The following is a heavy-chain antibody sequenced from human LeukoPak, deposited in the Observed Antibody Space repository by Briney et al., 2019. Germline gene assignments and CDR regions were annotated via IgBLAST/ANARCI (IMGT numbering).Heavy chain of an antibody. CDR3: ARDRGTAMVADAFDI. Sequence: PGGSLRLSCAASGFTFNSYGMHWVRQAPGKGLEWVAVIWYDQIKKYYADSVKGRFTISRDNSKNTLYLQMNSLRAEDTAVYYCARDRGTAMVADAFDIWGQGTMVTVSS. D-gene: IGHD5-18*01. CDR2: IWYDQIKK. CDR1: GFTFNSYG. J-gene: IGHJ3*02. V-gene: IGHV3-33*01.